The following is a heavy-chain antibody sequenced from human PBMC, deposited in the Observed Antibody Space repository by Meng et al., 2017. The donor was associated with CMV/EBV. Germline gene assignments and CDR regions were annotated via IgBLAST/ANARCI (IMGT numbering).Heavy chain of an antibody. V-gene: IGHV1-58*01. J-gene: IGHJ6*02. CDR2: IVVDSGNT. CDR3: AAGTGHTSSWTGSGVGGGMDV. CDR1: GFTFTSSA. D-gene: IGHD6-13*01. Sequence: SVKVSCKASGFTFTSSAVQWVRQARGQRLEWIGWIVVDSGNTNYAQRFQGRVTITRDMSTTTAYMELSSLRSEDTAVYYCAAGTGHTSSWTGSGVGGGMDVWGQGTTVTVSS.